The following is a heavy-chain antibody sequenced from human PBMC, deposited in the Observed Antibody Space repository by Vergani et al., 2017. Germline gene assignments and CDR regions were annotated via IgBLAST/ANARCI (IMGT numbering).Heavy chain of an antibody. CDR2: IRSDESRR. CDR1: GFTFNSYG. V-gene: IGHV3-30*02. CDR3: AKVGRSEVAGTFGAFDI. D-gene: IGHD6-19*01. Sequence: QVQLMESGGGVVQPGRSLRLSCAASGFTFNSYGMHWVRQAPGKGLEWVASIRSDESRRYYGDSMEGPFTISRDISKNTLFLHMNSLRPEDTAVYYCAKVGRSEVAGTFGAFDIWGQGTMVTVSS. J-gene: IGHJ3*02.